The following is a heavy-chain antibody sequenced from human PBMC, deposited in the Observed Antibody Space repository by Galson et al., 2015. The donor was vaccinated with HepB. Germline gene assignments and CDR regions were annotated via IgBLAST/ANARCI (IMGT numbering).Heavy chain of an antibody. V-gene: IGHV6-1*01. J-gene: IGHJ6*02. CDR2: TYYRSKWIY. Sequence: CAISGDSVSSNYAVWNWTRQSPSRGLEWLGRTYYRSKWIYDYADSVKSRITITPDTSKNLVSLQLRSVTPADAAVYYCAYGVDVWGQGTTVTVSS. CDR1: GDSVSSNYAV. CDR3: AYGVDV.